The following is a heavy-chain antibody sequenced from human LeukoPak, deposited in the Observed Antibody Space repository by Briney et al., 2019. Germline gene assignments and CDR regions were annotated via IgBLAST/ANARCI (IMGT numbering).Heavy chain of an antibody. Sequence: GASVKVSCKASGYAFGDEYIHWVRQAPGQGLEWMGWINPNSGGTNYAQRFQGRVTMTRDTSVTTAYMELNRLRSDDTAVYYCARREQKLVGTNWFDPWGQGTLVTVSS. CDR1: GYAFGDEY. V-gene: IGHV1-2*02. D-gene: IGHD6-13*01. CDR2: INPNSGGT. J-gene: IGHJ5*02. CDR3: ARREQKLVGTNWFDP.